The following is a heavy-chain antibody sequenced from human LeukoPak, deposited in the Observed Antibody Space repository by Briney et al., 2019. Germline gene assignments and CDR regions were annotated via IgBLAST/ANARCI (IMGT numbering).Heavy chain of an antibody. CDR3: ARVGSIEAAGSPDY. V-gene: IGHV3-21*05. J-gene: IGHJ4*02. CDR1: GFTFSSYS. Sequence: PGGSLRLSCAASGFTFSSYSMNWVRQAPGKGLEWLSYISGSGSDTNYADSVKGRFTTSRDNAKNSLYLQMNSLRAEDVAVYYCARVGSIEAAGSPDYWGQGTLVTVSS. CDR2: ISGSGSDT. D-gene: IGHD6-13*01.